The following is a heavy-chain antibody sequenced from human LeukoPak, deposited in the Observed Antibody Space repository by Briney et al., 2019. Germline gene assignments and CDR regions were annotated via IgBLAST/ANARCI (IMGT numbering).Heavy chain of an antibody. CDR3: APGYYDSSGFGGY. CDR2: IIPIFGIA. V-gene: IGHV1-69*04. Sequence: SVKVSCKASGGTLSSYAISWVRQAPGQGLEWMGRIIPIFGIANYAQKFQGRVTITADKSTSTAYMELSSLGSEDTAVHYCAPGYYDSSGFGGYWGQGTLVTVSS. CDR1: GGTLSSYA. D-gene: IGHD3-22*01. J-gene: IGHJ4*02.